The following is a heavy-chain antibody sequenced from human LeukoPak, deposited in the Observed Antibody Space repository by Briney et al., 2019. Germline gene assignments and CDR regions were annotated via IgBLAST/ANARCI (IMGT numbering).Heavy chain of an antibody. V-gene: IGHV4-34*01. D-gene: IGHD5-18*01. CDR1: GGSFSGYY. J-gene: IGHJ5*02. CDR2: INHSGST. CDR3: ARGLRYGQPLGFDP. Sequence: SETLSLTCAVYGGSFSGYYWSWIRQPPGKGLEWIVEINHSGSTNYNPSLKSRVTISVDTSKNQFSLKLSSVTAADTAVYYCARGLRYGQPLGFDPWGQGTLVTVSS.